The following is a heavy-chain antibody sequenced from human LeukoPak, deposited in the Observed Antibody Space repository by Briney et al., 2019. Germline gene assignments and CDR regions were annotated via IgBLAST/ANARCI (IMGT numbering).Heavy chain of an antibody. CDR1: GFTFSNYD. Sequence: PGGSLRLSCAASGFTFSNYDMHWVRHATGKGLEWVSAIGTAGDTYYPGSVRGRFTMSRESAKNSLYLQMNSLTAGDTAVYYCARGANTHFDYWGQGILVTVSS. CDR2: IGTAGDT. D-gene: IGHD1-26*01. V-gene: IGHV3-13*04. CDR3: ARGANTHFDY. J-gene: IGHJ4*02.